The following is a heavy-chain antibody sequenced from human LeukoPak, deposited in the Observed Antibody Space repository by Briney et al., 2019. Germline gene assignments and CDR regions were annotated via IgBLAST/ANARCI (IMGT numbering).Heavy chain of an antibody. CDR3: ARGLLETTTSYFDY. Sequence: GGSLRLSCAASGFTFSRYAMHWVRQAPGKGLEWVAVITYDGNNKYYANSVKGRFTISRDNSENSLYPQMNSLRTEDTAVYYCARGLLETTTSYFDYWGQGTLVTVSS. CDR2: ITYDGNNK. J-gene: IGHJ4*02. V-gene: IGHV3-30-3*01. D-gene: IGHD2/OR15-2a*01. CDR1: GFTFSRYA.